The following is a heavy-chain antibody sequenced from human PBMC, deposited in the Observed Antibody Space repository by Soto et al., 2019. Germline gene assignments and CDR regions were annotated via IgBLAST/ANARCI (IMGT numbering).Heavy chain of an antibody. CDR2: IYYSGST. Sequence: QVQLQESGPRLAKPSETLSLTCTVSGGSISTYYWSWIRQPPGKGLEWIGCIYYSGSTNFNPSLKGRVTISVDTSKNQFSLKLTSVTAADTAVYYCARGGWRHIDYWGQGPLVTVSS. V-gene: IGHV4-59*08. J-gene: IGHJ4*02. CDR3: ARGGWRHIDY. CDR1: GGSISTYY. D-gene: IGHD3-3*01.